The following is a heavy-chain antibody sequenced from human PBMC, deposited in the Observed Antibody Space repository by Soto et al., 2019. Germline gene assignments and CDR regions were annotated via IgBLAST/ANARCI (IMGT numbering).Heavy chain of an antibody. Sequence: SETLSLTCTVSGGSISSYYWSWIRQPPGKGLEWIGYIYYSGSTNYNPSLKSRVTISVDTPKNQFSLKLSSVTAADTAVYYCARGVVRGVIKAFDPWGQGTLVTVSS. CDR2: IYYSGST. D-gene: IGHD3-10*01. J-gene: IGHJ5*02. CDR3: ARGVVRGVIKAFDP. CDR1: GGSISSYY. V-gene: IGHV4-59*01.